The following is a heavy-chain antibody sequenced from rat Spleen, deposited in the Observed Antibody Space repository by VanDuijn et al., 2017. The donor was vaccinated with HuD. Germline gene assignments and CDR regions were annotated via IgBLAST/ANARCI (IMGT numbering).Heavy chain of an antibody. CDR3: ARPTTGIPFNY. D-gene: IGHD1-7*01. V-gene: IGHV5-29*01. CDR2: INNDGDTT. J-gene: IGHJ2*01. CDR1: GFTFSDCY. Sequence: EVQLVESNGGLVQPGRPLKLSCTTSGFTFSDCYMAWVRQAPTKGLEWVATINNDGDTTYYRDSVKGRFTISRDTAQNTLYLQMNSPTSEDTAIYYCARPTTGIPFNYWGQGVMVTVSS.